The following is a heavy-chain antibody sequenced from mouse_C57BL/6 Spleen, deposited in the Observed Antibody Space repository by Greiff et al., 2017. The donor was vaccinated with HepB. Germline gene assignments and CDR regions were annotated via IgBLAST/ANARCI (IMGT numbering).Heavy chain of an antibody. CDR1: GFTFSNYW. CDR2: IRLKSDNYAT. Sequence: EVKLEESGGGLVQPGGSMKLSCVASGFTFSNYWMNWVRQSPEKGLEWVAQIRLKSDNYATHYAESVKGRFTISRDDSKSTVYLQMNNLRAEDTGMYYFTGVLRFPYWYFDVWGTGTTVTVSS. V-gene: IGHV6-3*01. J-gene: IGHJ1*03. D-gene: IGHD1-1*01. CDR3: TGVLRFPYWYFDV.